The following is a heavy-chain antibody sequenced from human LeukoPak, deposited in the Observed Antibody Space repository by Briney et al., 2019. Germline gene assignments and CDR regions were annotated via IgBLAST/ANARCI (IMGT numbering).Heavy chain of an antibody. CDR1: GFTFSDYA. D-gene: IGHD5-18*01. CDR2: ISSSSSYI. J-gene: IGHJ4*02. V-gene: IGHV3-21*01. Sequence: NPGGSLRLSCAASGFTFSDYAVHWVRQAPGKGLEWVSSISSSSSYIYYADSVKGRFTISRDNAKNSLYLQMNSLRAEDTAVYYCARDTGGTAMVNWGQGTLVTVSS. CDR3: ARDTGGTAMVN.